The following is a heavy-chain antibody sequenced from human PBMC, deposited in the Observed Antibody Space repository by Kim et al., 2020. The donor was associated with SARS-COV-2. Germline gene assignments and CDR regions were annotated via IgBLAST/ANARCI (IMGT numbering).Heavy chain of an antibody. V-gene: IGHV4-34*01. Sequence: SETLSLTCAVYGGSFSGFYWTWIRQSPGKGLEWIGEINHSGSTYYNPSLKSRVTVSVDTSKAQFSLKLSSVTAADTAVYYCARRVHGGRSSTDVWGQGTTVTVSS. CDR2: INHSGST. CDR3: ARRVHGGRSSTDV. D-gene: IGHD3-16*01. J-gene: IGHJ6*02. CDR1: GGSFSGFY.